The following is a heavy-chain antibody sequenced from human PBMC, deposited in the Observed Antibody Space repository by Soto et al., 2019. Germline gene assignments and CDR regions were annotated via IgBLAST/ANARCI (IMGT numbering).Heavy chain of an antibody. CDR1: GDSVPSNSAA. CDR2: TYYRSKWYN. CDR3: ARMAICNARYCSSTSCCHYYYYGMDV. Sequence: SQTLSLTCAISGDSVPSNSAAWNWIRQSPSRGLEWLGRTYYRSKWYNDYAVSVKSRITINPDTSKNQFSLQLNSVTPEDTAVYYCARMAICNARYCSSTSCCHYYYYGMDVWGQGTTVTVSS. D-gene: IGHD2-2*01. J-gene: IGHJ6*02. V-gene: IGHV6-1*01.